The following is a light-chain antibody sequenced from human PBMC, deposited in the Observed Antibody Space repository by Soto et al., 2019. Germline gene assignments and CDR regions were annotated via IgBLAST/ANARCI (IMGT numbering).Light chain of an antibody. CDR2: AAS. CDR1: QRVNNY. CDR3: QQTYNTPTT. V-gene: IGKV1-39*01. J-gene: IGKJ2*01. Sequence: DIQMTQSPSSLSASVGDRVTITCRASQRVNNYLNWYQQKPGQAPKVLIYAASSLRSGVPSRFSGSGSGTDFTLTISSLQPADFATYYCQQTYNTPTTFGQGTNLEIK.